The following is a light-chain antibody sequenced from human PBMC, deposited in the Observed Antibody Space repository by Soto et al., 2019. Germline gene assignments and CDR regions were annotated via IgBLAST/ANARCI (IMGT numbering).Light chain of an antibody. CDR2: DVS. CDR1: SSDVGGYNY. Sequence: QSALTQPRSVSGSPEQSVTISCTGTSSDVGGYNYVSWYQQHPGKAPKLMIYDVSQRPSGVPDRFSGSKSGNTASLTISGLQAEDEADYYCCSYAGSYTPVVFGGGTKLTVL. CDR3: CSYAGSYTPVV. V-gene: IGLV2-11*01. J-gene: IGLJ2*01.